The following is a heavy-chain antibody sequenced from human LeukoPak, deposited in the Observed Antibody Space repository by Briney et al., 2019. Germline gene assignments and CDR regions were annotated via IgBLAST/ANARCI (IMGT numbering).Heavy chain of an antibody. J-gene: IGHJ4*02. V-gene: IGHV4-39*01. CDR3: ARPSPGDGNIDY. Sequence: SETLSLTCTVSGGSISSSSYYWGWIRQPPGKGLEWIGSIYYSGSTYYNPSLKSRVTISVDTSKNQFSLKLSSVTAADTAVYYCARPSPGDGNIDYWGQGTLVTVSS. CDR1: GGSISSSSYY. D-gene: IGHD5-24*01. CDR2: IYYSGST.